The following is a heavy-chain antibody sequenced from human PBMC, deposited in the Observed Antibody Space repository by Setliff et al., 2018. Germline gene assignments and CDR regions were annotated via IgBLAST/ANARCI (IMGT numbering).Heavy chain of an antibody. D-gene: IGHD3-10*01. V-gene: IGHV3-7*01. Sequence: GGSLRLSCTASGLSYINDWVSWVRRAPGKGLEWLASINPHGSEKYYADSVKGRFTISRDNAKNSLSLQMNNLRTEDTAVYYCFGAGTCSYWGQGTLVTVSS. CDR1: GLSYINDW. CDR3: FGAGTCSY. J-gene: IGHJ4*02. CDR2: INPHGSEK.